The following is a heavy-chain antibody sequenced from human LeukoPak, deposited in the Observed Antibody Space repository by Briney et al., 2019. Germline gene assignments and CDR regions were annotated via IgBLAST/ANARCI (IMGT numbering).Heavy chain of an antibody. Sequence: GGSLRLSCAASGFTFNNYGMHWVRQAPGKGLEWVAVISYDGRNIHYPDSVKGRFTISKDISTDTLWLQMDSLRTEDTAVYYCAKGPLRGTAAAIDYWGQGTLVTVSS. V-gene: IGHV3-30*18. CDR2: ISYDGRNI. D-gene: IGHD2-2*01. CDR1: GFTFNNYG. CDR3: AKGPLRGTAAAIDY. J-gene: IGHJ4*02.